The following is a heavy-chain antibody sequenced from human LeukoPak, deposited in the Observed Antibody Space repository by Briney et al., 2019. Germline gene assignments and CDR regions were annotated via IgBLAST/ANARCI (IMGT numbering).Heavy chain of an antibody. CDR2: IWYDGSNK. V-gene: IGHV3-33*01. J-gene: IGHJ6*02. Sequence: PGGSLRLSCAASGFTFSSYGMHWVRQAPGNGLEWVAVIWYDGSNKYYADSVKGRFTISRDNSKNTLYLQMNSLRAEDTAVYYCARGGNSGYYYYGMDVWGQGTTVTVSS. CDR1: GFTFSSYG. D-gene: IGHD4-23*01. CDR3: ARGGNSGYYYYGMDV.